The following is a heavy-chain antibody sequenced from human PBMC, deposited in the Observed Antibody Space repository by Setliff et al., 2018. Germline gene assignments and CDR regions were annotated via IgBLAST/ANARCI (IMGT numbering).Heavy chain of an antibody. V-gene: IGHV4-39*02. CDR3: ASRSGVVEDPPRQVILDDGFDI. CDR1: GGSISTSNYY. Sequence: SETLSLTCTVSGGSISTSNYYWGWIRQAPGKGLEWIASVYFGGNTYNNPSLKSRVTISVDTSKTHFSLTLSSVTAADPAVYYCASRSGVVEDPPRQVILDDGFDIWGQGTMVTVSS. CDR2: VYFGGNT. D-gene: IGHD2-15*01. J-gene: IGHJ3*02.